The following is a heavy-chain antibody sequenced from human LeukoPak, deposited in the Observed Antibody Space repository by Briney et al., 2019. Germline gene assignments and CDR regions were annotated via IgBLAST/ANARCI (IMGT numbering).Heavy chain of an antibody. CDR2: IIPIFGIA. J-gene: IGHJ6*02. V-gene: IGHV1-69*04. Sequence: ASVKVSCKASGATFSSYAISWVRQAPGQGLEWMGRIIPIFGIANYAQKFQGRVTITADKSTSTAYMELSSLRSEDTAVYYCALSPVVKDGYYGMDVWGQGTTVTVSS. CDR1: GATFSSYA. CDR3: ALSPVVKDGYYGMDV. D-gene: IGHD4-23*01.